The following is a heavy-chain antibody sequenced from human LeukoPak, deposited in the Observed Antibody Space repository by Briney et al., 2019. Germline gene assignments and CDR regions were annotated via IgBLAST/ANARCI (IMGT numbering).Heavy chain of an antibody. CDR2: VWYDASDK. CDR3: ARGNYGSGSNYNYGMDV. J-gene: IGHJ6*02. V-gene: IGHV3-33*01. CDR1: GFTFSRCG. Sequence: PGGSLRLSCAASGFTFSRCGMHWVRQAPGKGLEWVAVVWYDASDKHYTDSVKGRFTISRDNSKNTPYLQMNSLRAEDTAVYYCARGNYGSGSNYNYGMDVWGQGTTVIVSS. D-gene: IGHD3-10*01.